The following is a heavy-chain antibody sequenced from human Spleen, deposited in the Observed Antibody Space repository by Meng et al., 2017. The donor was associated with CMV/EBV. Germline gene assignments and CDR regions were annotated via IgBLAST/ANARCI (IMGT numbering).Heavy chain of an antibody. D-gene: IGHD5-18*01. J-gene: IGHJ4*02. V-gene: IGHV3-21*01. CDR2: ISSTGTYI. CDR1: GFVFSSYN. CDR3: ARWEIYSYGSKFDY. Sequence: GESLKISCAASGFVFSSYNMNWVRQAPGKGLEWVASISSTGTYIYTADSLKGRFTISRDNAKNSLYLQMNSLRAEDTAVYYCARWEIYSYGSKFDYWGQGTLVTVSS.